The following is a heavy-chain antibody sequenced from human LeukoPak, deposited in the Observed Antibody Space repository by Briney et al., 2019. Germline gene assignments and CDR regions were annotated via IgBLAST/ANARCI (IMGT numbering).Heavy chain of an antibody. CDR3: AKGRYSTSYY. J-gene: IGHJ4*02. CDR1: GFPFSNYA. CDR2: ISGSGVTT. D-gene: IGHD5-12*01. Sequence: SGGSLRLSCTGSGFPFSNYAMSWVRQAPGKGLEWVSGISGSGVTTYYADSMKGRFTTSRDNSKDTVYLQMNSLRAEDTAVYYCAKGRYSTSYYWGQGTLVIVSS. V-gene: IGHV3-23*01.